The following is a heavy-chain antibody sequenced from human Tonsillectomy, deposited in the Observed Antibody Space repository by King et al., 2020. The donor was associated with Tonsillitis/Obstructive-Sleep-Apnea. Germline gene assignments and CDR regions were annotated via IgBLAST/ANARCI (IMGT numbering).Heavy chain of an antibody. CDR3: ARDREGGSLEAFDI. CDR2: ISWNGGAT. V-gene: IGHV3-20*04. J-gene: IGHJ3*02. D-gene: IGHD3-3*01. Sequence: VQLVESGGSVVRPGGSRRLSCAASGFTFDNYGMSWVRQAPGKGLEWVSGISWNGGATGSADSVKGRFTISRDNAKNSLYLQMNSLRAEDTALYYCARDREGGSLEAFDIWGQGTLVTVSS. CDR1: GFTFDNYG.